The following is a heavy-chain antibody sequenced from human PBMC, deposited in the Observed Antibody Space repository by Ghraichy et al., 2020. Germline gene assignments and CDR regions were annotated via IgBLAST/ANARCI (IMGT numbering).Heavy chain of an antibody. CDR2: TYYRSKWYN. V-gene: IGHV6-1*01. D-gene: IGHD3-10*01. CDR1: GDSVSRNSAA. J-gene: IGHJ5*02. Sequence: SQTLSLTCAISGDSVSRNSAAWNWIRQSPSRGLEWLGRTYYRSKWYNDYAVSVRSRIIINPDTSKNQFSLQLNSVTPEDTAVYYCARDPADPGSWFDPWGQGTLFTVSS. CDR3: ARDPADPGSWFDP.